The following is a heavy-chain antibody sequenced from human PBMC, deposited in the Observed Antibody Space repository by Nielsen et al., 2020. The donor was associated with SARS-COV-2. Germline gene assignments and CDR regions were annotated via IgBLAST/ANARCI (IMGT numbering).Heavy chain of an antibody. CDR1: GGSISSYY. V-gene: IGHV4-59*08. J-gene: IGHJ3*02. CDR2: IYYSGST. D-gene: IGHD3/OR15-3a*01. Sequence: SETLSLTCTVSGGSISSYYWSWIRQPPGKGLEWIGYIYYSGSTNYNPSLKSRVTISVDTSKNQFSLKLSSVTAADTAVYYCARQSSLDFDAFDIWGQGTMVTVSS. CDR3: ARQSSLDFDAFDI.